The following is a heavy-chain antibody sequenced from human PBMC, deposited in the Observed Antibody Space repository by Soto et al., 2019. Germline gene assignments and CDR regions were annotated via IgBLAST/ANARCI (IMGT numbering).Heavy chain of an antibody. D-gene: IGHD6-13*01. CDR2: IYCDVDN. V-gene: IGHV2-5*02. J-gene: IGHJ4*02. CDR1: GFSLSTSEVG. CDR3: ALTGYSSTWHGRTWDY. Sequence: QITLKESGPTLVKPTQTLTLTCTFSGFSLSTSEVGVGWIRQPPGKALEWLALIYCDVDNRYSPSLKTRLTISKDTFNNQVVLTMTNMDPVDTATYYCALTGYSSTWHGRTWDYWGQGTLVTVSS.